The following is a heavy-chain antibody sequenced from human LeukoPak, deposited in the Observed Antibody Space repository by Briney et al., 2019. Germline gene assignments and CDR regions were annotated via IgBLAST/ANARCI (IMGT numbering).Heavy chain of an antibody. D-gene: IGHD3-22*01. J-gene: IGHJ4*02. CDR2: IYRTGNT. Sequence: SGTLSLTCAVSGGSIRSSNWWSWVRQPPGKGLEWIGEIYRTGNTNYNPSLKSRVTISVDKSKNQFSLKLSSVTAADTAVYYCATETYYDSSGPHFDYCRQGTLVTVSS. CDR3: ATETYYDSSGPHFDY. CDR1: GGSIRSSNW. V-gene: IGHV4-4*02.